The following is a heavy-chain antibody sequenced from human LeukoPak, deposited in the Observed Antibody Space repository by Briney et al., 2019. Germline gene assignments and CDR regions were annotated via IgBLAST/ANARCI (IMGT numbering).Heavy chain of an antibody. Sequence: GGSLRLSCAASGFTFNTYAMNWVRQAPGKGLEWVSGISVSGGRTDYADSVKGRFTISRDNSKNTLYLQMNSLRAEDTAVYYCARDRDVGSWQGLNWFDPWGQGTLVTVSS. CDR1: GFTFNTYA. V-gene: IGHV3-23*01. CDR2: ISVSGGRT. CDR3: ARDRDVGSWQGLNWFDP. J-gene: IGHJ5*02. D-gene: IGHD6-13*01.